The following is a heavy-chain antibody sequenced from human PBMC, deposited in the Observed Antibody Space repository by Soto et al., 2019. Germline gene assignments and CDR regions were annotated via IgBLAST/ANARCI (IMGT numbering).Heavy chain of an antibody. D-gene: IGHD2-2*01. J-gene: IGHJ4*02. V-gene: IGHV1-18*01. Sequence: ASLKVSCKASGYTFTSYGISWVRQAPGQGLEWMGWISPYNGNTNYAQKLQGRVTMTTDTSTSTAYMELRSLRSDDTAVYYCARALRPSGSSTRCYSLYWGQGTLVTVSS. CDR3: ARALRPSGSSTRCYSLY. CDR1: GYTFTSYG. CDR2: ISPYNGNT.